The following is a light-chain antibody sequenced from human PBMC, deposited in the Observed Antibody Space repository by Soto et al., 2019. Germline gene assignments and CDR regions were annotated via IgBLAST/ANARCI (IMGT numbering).Light chain of an antibody. V-gene: IGKV3-20*01. CDR1: QSVSNDF. Sequence: EIVLTESPGILSLSPGERATLSCRAGQSVSNDFLAWYQQQPGQAPRLLIYGASTRATDVPDRFSGSGSGAAFTPTISRLEPEDFAVYYCQQYGSSPPRTFGQGTKVDI. CDR2: GAS. CDR3: QQYGSSPPRT. J-gene: IGKJ1*01.